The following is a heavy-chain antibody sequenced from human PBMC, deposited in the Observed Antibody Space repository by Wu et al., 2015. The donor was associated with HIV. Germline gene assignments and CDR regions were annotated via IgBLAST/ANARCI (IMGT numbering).Heavy chain of an antibody. V-gene: IGHV1-2*06. CDR1: GYDFIHFY. Sequence: QVQLVQSGADVKKPGASVKVSCKASGYDFIHFYLHWVRQGPWTRALSGWDLSTTRTGTHRVCTEISGQGIHDQGHVQQDSHLELRRLRPDDTAIYFCLTAIVGVVSWGQGTLVTVS. CDR2: STTRTGTH. CDR3: LTAIVGVVS. D-gene: IGHD2-8*01. J-gene: IGHJ5*02.